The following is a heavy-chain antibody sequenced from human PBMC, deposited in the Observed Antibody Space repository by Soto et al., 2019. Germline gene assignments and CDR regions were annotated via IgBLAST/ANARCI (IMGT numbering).Heavy chain of an antibody. CDR3: AREQDEEIGKVFAFDY. V-gene: IGHV4-34*01. D-gene: IGHD2-21*01. Sequence: TSETLSLTYAVCGGSFSGYYWSWIRQPPGKGLEWIGEINHSGSTNYNPSLKSRVTISVDTSKNQFSLKLSSVTAADTAVYYCAREQDEEIGKVFAFDYWGQGTLVTVSS. CDR1: GGSFSGYY. CDR2: INHSGST. J-gene: IGHJ4*02.